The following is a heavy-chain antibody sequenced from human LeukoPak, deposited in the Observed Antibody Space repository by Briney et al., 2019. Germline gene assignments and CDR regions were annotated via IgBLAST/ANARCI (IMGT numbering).Heavy chain of an antibody. V-gene: IGHV4-34*01. Sequence: SETLSLTCAVYGGSFSGYYWSWIRQPPGKGLEWIGEINHSASTNYNPSLKSRVAISVDTSKNQFSLKLSSVTAADTAVYYCARARGYSYDPDAFDIWGQGTMVTVSS. J-gene: IGHJ3*02. CDR3: ARARGYSYDPDAFDI. CDR2: INHSAST. D-gene: IGHD5-18*01. CDR1: GGSFSGYY.